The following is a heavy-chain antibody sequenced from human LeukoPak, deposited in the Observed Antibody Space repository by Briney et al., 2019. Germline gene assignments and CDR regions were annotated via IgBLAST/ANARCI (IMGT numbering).Heavy chain of an antibody. CDR2: INANSGDT. Sequence: ASVKVSCKASGYTFTSYDINWVRQAPGQGLEWMGWINANSGDTKYAQKFQGWVTMTRDTSISTAYMELSRLRSDDTAVYYCARAATYFYDSSGYYPPFDYWGQGTLVTVSS. CDR3: ARAATYFYDSSGYYPPFDY. V-gene: IGHV1-2*04. J-gene: IGHJ4*02. CDR1: GYTFTSYD. D-gene: IGHD3-22*01.